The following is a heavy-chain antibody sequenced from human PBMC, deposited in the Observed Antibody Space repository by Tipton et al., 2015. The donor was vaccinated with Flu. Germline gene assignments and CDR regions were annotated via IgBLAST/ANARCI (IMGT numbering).Heavy chain of an antibody. D-gene: IGHD6-13*01. V-gene: IGHV4-61*09. J-gene: IGHJ4*02. CDR1: GGSISRGHYY. CDR3: ARAYSSSYYYFDY. Sequence: TLSLTCTVSGGSISRGHYYWSWIRQPAGKGLEWIGQIYVSGTTYYNPSLMSRVTISVDTSKNQFSLKVSSVTAADTAVYYCARAYSSSYYYFDYWGQGTLVTVSS. CDR2: IYVSGTT.